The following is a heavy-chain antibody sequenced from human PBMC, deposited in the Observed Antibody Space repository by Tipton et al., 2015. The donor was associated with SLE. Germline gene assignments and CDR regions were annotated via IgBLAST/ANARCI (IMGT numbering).Heavy chain of an antibody. Sequence: SLRLSCAASGFTFSSYWMSWVRQAPGKGLEWVANIKQDGSEKYYVDAVKGRFTISRDNARNSLFLQMNNLRAEDTAVYYCARRVRFLEWLLGPGYFDLWGRGTLVTVSS. J-gene: IGHJ2*01. CDR2: IKQDGSEK. CDR3: ARRVRFLEWLLGPGYFDL. CDR1: GFTFSSYW. V-gene: IGHV3-7*01. D-gene: IGHD3-3*01.